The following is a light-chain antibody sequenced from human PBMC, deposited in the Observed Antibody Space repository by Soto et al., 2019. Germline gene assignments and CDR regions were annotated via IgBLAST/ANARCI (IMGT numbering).Light chain of an antibody. CDR3: QQHDNSPLT. V-gene: IGKV3-20*01. CDR2: GAS. Sequence: EVVLTQAPAPLSVSQGERATLSGRASQSVSSNLAWHQQKPGQAPRLLIYGASSRATGIPDRFSGSGSGTDFTLTISRLEPEDFAVYYCQQHDNSPLTFGGGTKVDIK. J-gene: IGKJ4*01. CDR1: QSVSSN.